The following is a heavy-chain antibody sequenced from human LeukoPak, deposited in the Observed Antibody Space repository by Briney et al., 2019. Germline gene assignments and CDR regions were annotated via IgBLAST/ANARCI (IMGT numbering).Heavy chain of an antibody. J-gene: IGHJ4*02. V-gene: IGHV1-2*02. D-gene: IGHD6-19*01. CDR1: GYTFTGYY. CDR3: ARDLAVAGTWVTPAYYFDY. CDR2: INPNSGGT. Sequence: GASVKVSCKASGYTFTGYYMQWGRQAPGQGLEWMGWINPNSGGTNYAQKFHSRVTMTRDTSISTAYMEVGRLRSDDAAVYYCARDLAVAGTWVTPAYYFDYWGQGTLVTVSS.